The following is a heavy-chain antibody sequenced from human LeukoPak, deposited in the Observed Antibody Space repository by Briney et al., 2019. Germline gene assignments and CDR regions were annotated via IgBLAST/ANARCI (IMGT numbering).Heavy chain of an antibody. J-gene: IGHJ4*02. CDR1: GYTFTYCY. D-gene: IGHD1-26*01. V-gene: IGHV1-2*02. Sequence: GASVKVSCKASGYTFTYCYLHWVRQAPGQGLEWMGWINPKSGGTRYAQRFQGRVTMTRDTSISTAYMEVSRLRYDDTAVYYCAREWETFDKWGQGTLVTVSS. CDR2: INPKSGGT. CDR3: AREWETFDK.